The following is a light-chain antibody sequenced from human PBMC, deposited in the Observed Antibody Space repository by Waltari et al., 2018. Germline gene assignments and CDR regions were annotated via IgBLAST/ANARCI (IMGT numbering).Light chain of an antibody. V-gene: IGKV2-30*01. J-gene: IGKJ2*01. CDR3: MQTTHWPAT. CDR1: QSLVYTNGDTY. CDR2: LVS. Sequence: DVVMTQSPLSLPVTLGQPASISCRSSQSLVYTNGDTYLNWYHQRPGQSPRRLSYLVSNRGAGVPVRFSGSGSGTYFTLRISRVEADDVGVYYCMQTTHWPATFGQGTKLEIK.